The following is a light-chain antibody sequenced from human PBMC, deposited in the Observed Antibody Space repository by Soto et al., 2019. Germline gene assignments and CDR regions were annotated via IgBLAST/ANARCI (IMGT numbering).Light chain of an antibody. CDR3: QQYGSSPWT. Sequence: EIVWTQSPGTLSLSPGERATLSCRASQSVSSNYLAWYQQKPGQAPRLLIYGASSRATGIPDRFSGSGSGTDFTLTINRREPENFAVYYCQQYGSSPWTFGQGTKVEIK. V-gene: IGKV3-20*01. J-gene: IGKJ1*01. CDR2: GAS. CDR1: QSVSSNY.